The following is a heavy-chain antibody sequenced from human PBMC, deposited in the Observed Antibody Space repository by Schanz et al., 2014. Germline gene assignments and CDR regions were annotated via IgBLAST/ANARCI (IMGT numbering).Heavy chain of an antibody. V-gene: IGHV3-23*04. D-gene: IGHD6-6*01. J-gene: IGHJ6*02. CDR2: ISIRGGNT. CDR1: RLTFGNYW. Sequence: VQLVESGGDLVQPGRSLRLSCATSRLTFGNYWMSWVRQAPGKGLEWVSSISIRGGNTYYTDSVKGRFTISRDNSKNTLDLQMNSLRAEDTAVYYCAKGSMAARPLLPTDYYFYGTDIWGQGTTVTVSS. CDR3: AKGSMAARPLLPTDYYFYGTDI.